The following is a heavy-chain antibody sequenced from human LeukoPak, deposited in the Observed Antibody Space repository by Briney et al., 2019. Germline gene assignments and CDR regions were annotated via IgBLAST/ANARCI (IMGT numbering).Heavy chain of an antibody. D-gene: IGHD4-23*01. CDR3: ARGWSNRVVIIRGWFDP. Sequence: GGSLRLSCAASGFTFGSYSMNWVRQAPGKGLEWVSSISSSSYIYYADSVKGRFTISRDNAKNSLYLQMNSLRAEDTAVYYCARGWSNRVVIIRGWFDPWGQGTLVTVSS. V-gene: IGHV3-21*01. J-gene: IGHJ5*02. CDR2: ISSSSYI. CDR1: GFTFGSYS.